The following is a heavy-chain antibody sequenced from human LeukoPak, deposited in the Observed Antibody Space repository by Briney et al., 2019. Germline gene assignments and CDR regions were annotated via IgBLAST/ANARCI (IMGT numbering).Heavy chain of an antibody. V-gene: IGHV4-39*07. CDR3: ARVALRTNYYFDY. D-gene: IGHD1-14*01. CDR1: GGSISSSSYY. Sequence: SETLSLTCTVSGGSISSSSYYWGWIRQPPGKGLEWIGSIYYSGSTYYNPSLKSRVTISVNTSKNQFSLKPSSVTAADTAVYYCARVALRTNYYFDYWGQGTLVTVSS. J-gene: IGHJ4*02. CDR2: IYYSGST.